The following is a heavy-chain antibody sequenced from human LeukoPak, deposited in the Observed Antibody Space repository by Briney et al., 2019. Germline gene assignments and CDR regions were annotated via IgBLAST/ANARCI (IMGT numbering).Heavy chain of an antibody. CDR1: GGSISSYY. CDR3: AREPNYSGSYLPDY. J-gene: IGHJ4*02. Sequence: PSETLSLTCTVSGGSISSYYWSWLRQPAGKGLEWIGRIYSSGSTNYNPSLKSRVIMSVDTSKNQFSLKLTSVTAADTAVYYCAREPNYSGSYLPDYWGQGTLVTVSS. D-gene: IGHD1-26*01. CDR2: IYSSGST. V-gene: IGHV4-4*07.